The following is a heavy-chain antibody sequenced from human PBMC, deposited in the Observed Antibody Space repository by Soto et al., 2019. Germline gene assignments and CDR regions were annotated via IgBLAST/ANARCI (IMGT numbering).Heavy chain of an antibody. V-gene: IGHV5-10-1*01. D-gene: IGHD3-22*01. J-gene: IGHJ4*02. CDR2: IDPSDSQT. Sequence: PXESLNISCKGSGYSFSGYWITWVRQKPGKGLEWMGRIDPSDSQTYYSPSFRGHVTISVTKSITTVFLQWSSLRASDTAMYYCARQIYDSDTGPNFQSYFDYWGQGPPVTVTS. CDR1: GYSFSGYW. CDR3: ARQIYDSDTGPNFQSYFDY.